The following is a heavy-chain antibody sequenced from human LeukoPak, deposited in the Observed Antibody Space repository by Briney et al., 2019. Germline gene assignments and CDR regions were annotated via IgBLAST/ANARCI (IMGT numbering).Heavy chain of an antibody. D-gene: IGHD5-12*01. V-gene: IGHV1-69*04. CDR3: ARDGSKERGYSGYDLLSY. CDR2: IIPILGIA. Sequence: RASVKVSCKAFGGTFSRYAISWVRQAPGQGLEWMGRIIPILGIANYAQKFQGRVTITADKSTSTAYMELSSLRSEDTAVYYCARDGSKERGYSGYDLLSYWGQGTLVTVSS. J-gene: IGHJ4*02. CDR1: GGTFSRYA.